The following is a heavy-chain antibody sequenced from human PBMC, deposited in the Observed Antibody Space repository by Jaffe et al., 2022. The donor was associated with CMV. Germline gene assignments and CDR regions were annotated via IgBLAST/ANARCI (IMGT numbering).Heavy chain of an antibody. CDR1: GGTFSSYA. CDR2: IIPIFGTA. V-gene: IGHV1-69*01. J-gene: IGHJ4*02. CDR3: AREGAGGSHIVATRTLGY. D-gene: IGHD5-12*01. Sequence: QVQLVQSGAEVKKPGSSVKVSCKASGGTFSSYAISWVRQAPGQGLEWMGGIIPIFGTANYAQKFQGRVTITADESTSTAYMELSSLRSEDTAVYYCAREGAGGSHIVATRTLGYWGQGTLVTVSS.